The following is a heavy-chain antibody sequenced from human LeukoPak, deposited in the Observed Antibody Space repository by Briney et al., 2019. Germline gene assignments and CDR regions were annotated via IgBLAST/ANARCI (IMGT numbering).Heavy chain of an antibody. CDR3: AREDYYDSGSNDY. V-gene: IGHV1-8*01. CDR2: MNPNSGNT. CDR1: GYTFTSYD. D-gene: IGHD3-22*01. J-gene: IGHJ4*02. Sequence: GASVKVSCKASGYTFTSYDINWVRQATGQGLEWMGWMNPNSGNTGYEQKCKGRVTISRNTSISTAYMELSSLGSEDTAVYYCAREDYYDSGSNDYWGQGTLVTVSS.